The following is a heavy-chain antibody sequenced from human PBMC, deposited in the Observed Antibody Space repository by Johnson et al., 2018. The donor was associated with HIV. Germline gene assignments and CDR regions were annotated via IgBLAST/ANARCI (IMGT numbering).Heavy chain of an antibody. V-gene: IGHV3-53*01. CDR3: ASRYGDYGLGAFDS. J-gene: IGHJ3*02. CDR1: GFTVRSNY. Sequence: VQLVESGGGLTQPGGSLRLSCAASGFTVRSNYMSWVRQAPGKGLEWVSVIYSGGSTYYADSVKGRFTISRDNSKNTLYLQMNSLRAEDTAVYYCASRYGDYGLGAFDSWGQGTMVTVSS. CDR2: IYSGGST. D-gene: IGHD4-17*01.